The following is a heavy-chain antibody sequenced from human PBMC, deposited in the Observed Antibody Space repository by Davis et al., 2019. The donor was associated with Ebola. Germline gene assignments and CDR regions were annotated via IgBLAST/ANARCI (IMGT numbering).Heavy chain of an antibody. Sequence: HSQTLSLTCDISADSVSPNRTAWNWFRQSPSRGFEWLGRTYFASQWNFDYAVSVKSRIIINADTAKNQFYLQLQSVTPEDTATYYCARRITGTRDAFDVWGQGTMVTVS. J-gene: IGHJ3*01. V-gene: IGHV6-1*01. CDR2: TYFASQWNF. D-gene: IGHD1-20*01. CDR3: ARRITGTRDAFDV. CDR1: ADSVSPNRTA.